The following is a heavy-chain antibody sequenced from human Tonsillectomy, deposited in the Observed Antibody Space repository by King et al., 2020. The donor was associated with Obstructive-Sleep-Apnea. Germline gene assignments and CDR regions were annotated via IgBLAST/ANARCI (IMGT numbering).Heavy chain of an antibody. CDR2: INHRGST. D-gene: IGHD3-10*01. CDR3: ARGVRGFDY. V-gene: IGHV4-34*01. CDR1: GGSFSGYY. Sequence: VQLQQWGAGLLKPSETLSLTCAVYGGSFSGYYWSWIRQPPGKGLEWIGEINHRGSTNYNPSLKSRVTISVDTSKNQFSLKLSSVTAADTAVYYCARGVRGFDYWGQGTLVTVSS. J-gene: IGHJ4*02.